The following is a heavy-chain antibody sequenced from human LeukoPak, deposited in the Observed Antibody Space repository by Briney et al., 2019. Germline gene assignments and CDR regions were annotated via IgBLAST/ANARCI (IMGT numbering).Heavy chain of an antibody. Sequence: GGSLRLSCAASGFTFTNYAMTWVRQAPGKGLEWVSGISGSGTSTYYADSVKGRFTISRDNSKNTLYLHMNSLRAEDTAVYYCAKGTFLYYYGSGSLYFDYWGQGTLVTVSS. J-gene: IGHJ4*02. CDR2: ISGSGTST. D-gene: IGHD3-10*01. V-gene: IGHV3-23*01. CDR1: GFTFTNYA. CDR3: AKGTFLYYYGSGSLYFDY.